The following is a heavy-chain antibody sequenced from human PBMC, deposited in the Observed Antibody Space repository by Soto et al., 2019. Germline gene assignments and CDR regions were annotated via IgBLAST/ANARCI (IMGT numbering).Heavy chain of an antibody. Sequence: QVQLVQSGAEVKKPGSSVKVSCKASGGTFSSYAISWVRQAPGQGLEWMGEIIPIFGTANYAQKFQGRVTITADESTSTAYMELSSLRSEDTAVYYCARVPKTSPYYYDSSGFDYWGQGTLVTVSS. CDR3: ARVPKTSPYYYDSSGFDY. J-gene: IGHJ4*02. D-gene: IGHD3-22*01. V-gene: IGHV1-69*01. CDR1: GGTFSSYA. CDR2: IIPIFGTA.